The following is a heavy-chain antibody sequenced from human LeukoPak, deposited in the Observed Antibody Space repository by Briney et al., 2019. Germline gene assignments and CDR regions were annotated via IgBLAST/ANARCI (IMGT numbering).Heavy chain of an antibody. V-gene: IGHV4-59*01. CDR3: ARVQRIYSRPPPHDAFDI. D-gene: IGHD6-13*01. Sequence: SETLSLTCTVSGDSISSYYGSWIRQPPGKGLEWVGYIYYSGSTNYNPSLKSRVTISVDTSKNQFSLKLSSVTAADTAVYYCARVQRIYSRPPPHDAFDIWGQGTMVTVSS. CDR2: IYYSGST. J-gene: IGHJ3*02. CDR1: GDSISSYY.